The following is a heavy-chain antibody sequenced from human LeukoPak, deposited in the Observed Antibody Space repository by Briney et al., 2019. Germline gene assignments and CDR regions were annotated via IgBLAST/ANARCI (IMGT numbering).Heavy chain of an antibody. CDR2: IYHSGST. CDR3: ASGGTNYFDY. V-gene: IGHV4-30-2*01. D-gene: IGHD4-23*01. CDR1: GGSISSGGYS. Sequence: SQTLSLTCAVSGGSISSGGYSWSWIRQPPGKGLEWIGYIYHSGSTYYNPSLKSRVTIPVDRSKNQFSLKLSSVTAADTAVYYCASGGTNYFDYWGQGTLVTVSS. J-gene: IGHJ4*02.